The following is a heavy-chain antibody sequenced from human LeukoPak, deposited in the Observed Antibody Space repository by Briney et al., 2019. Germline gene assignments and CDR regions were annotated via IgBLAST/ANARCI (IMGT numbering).Heavy chain of an antibody. J-gene: IGHJ6*04. CDR1: GFTLSSYG. V-gene: IGHV3-23*01. CDR2: ISGSGGST. D-gene: IGHD3-10*02. CDR3: AELGITMIGGV. Sequence: QTGGSLRLSCAASGFTLSSYGMSWVRQAPGKGLEWVSAISGSGGSTFYADSVKGRFTISRDNAKNSLYLQMNSLRAEDTAVYYCAELGITMIGGVWGKGTTVTISS.